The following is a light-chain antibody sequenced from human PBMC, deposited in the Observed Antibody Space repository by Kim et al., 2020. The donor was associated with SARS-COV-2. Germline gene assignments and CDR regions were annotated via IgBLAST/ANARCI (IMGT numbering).Light chain of an antibody. J-gene: IGLJ2*01. V-gene: IGLV3-1*01. Sequence: VSPGQPASIPCSGDELGDKYVFWYQQKPGQSPFLVIYQDIKRPSGIPERFSASPSGNTATLTISGTQATDEADYYCQAWDSGTAVVFGGGTQLTVL. CDR3: QAWDSGTAVV. CDR2: QDI. CDR1: ELGDKY.